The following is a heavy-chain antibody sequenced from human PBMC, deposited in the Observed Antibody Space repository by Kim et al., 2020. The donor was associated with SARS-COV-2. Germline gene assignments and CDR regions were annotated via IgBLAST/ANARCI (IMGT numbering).Heavy chain of an antibody. D-gene: IGHD3-10*01. J-gene: IGHJ4*02. CDR3: TNVVRGW. CDR2: RSSTI. Sequence: RSSTIYYADSVKGRFTISRDNAKNSLYLQMNSLRDEDTAVYYCTNVVRGWWGQGTLVTVSS. V-gene: IGHV3-48*02.